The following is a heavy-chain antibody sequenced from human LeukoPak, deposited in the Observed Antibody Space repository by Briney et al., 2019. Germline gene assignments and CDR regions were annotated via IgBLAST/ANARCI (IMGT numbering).Heavy chain of an antibody. J-gene: IGHJ3*02. CDR3: ARGGRGPAAVVAPRSFDI. Sequence: QPGGSLRLSCAASGFTVSSNYMSWVRQAPGKGLEWVSVTYTGGNSYYAGSVKGRFIISRDISKNTLYLQMNSLRAEDSALYYCARGGRGPAAVVAPRSFDIWGQGTMVTVSS. V-gene: IGHV3-53*01. D-gene: IGHD3-22*01. CDR1: GFTVSSNY. CDR2: TYTGGNS.